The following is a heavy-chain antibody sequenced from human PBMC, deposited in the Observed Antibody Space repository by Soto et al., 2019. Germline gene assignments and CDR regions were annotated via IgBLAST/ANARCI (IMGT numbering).Heavy chain of an antibody. CDR2: IYWDDDK. Sequence: SGPTLVNPTQTLTLTCSFSGFSLSTTGVGVGWFRQPPGKALEWLSLIYWDDDKRYNPSLKNRLTITKDTSKNQVVLTMSNMDPMDTATFSCAHRRPPPSGWSVWFDPWGQGTLVTVSS. CDR1: GFSLSTTGVG. D-gene: IGHD6-19*01. V-gene: IGHV2-5*02. J-gene: IGHJ5*02. CDR3: AHRRPPPSGWSVWFDP.